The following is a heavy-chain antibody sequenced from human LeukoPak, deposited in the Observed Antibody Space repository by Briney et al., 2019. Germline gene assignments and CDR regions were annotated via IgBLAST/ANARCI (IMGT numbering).Heavy chain of an antibody. J-gene: IGHJ3*02. V-gene: IGHV3-74*01. D-gene: IGHD4-17*01. CDR2: INSDGSST. CDR1: GFTFSSYW. CDR3: ARSAGDPHAFDI. Sequence: PGGSLRLSCAASGFTFSSYWMHWVRQAPGKGLVWVSRINSDGSSTSYADSVKGRFTISRDNSKNTLYLQMNSLRAEDTAVYYCARSAGDPHAFDIWGQGTMVTVSS.